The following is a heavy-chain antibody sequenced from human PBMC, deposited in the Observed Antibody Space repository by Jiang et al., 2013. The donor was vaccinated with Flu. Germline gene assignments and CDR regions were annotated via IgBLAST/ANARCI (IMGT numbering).Heavy chain of an antibody. V-gene: IGHV3-30-3*01. Sequence: VQLLESGGGVVQPGRSLRLSCAASGFTFSSYAMHWVRQAPGKGLEWVAVISYDGSNKYYADSVKGRFTISRDNSKNTLYLQMNSLRAEDTAVYYCARGESYYFPFDYWAREPWSPSPQ. D-gene: IGHD3-10*01. CDR1: GFTFSSYA. J-gene: IGHJ4*02. CDR3: ARGESYYFPFDY. CDR2: ISYDGSNK.